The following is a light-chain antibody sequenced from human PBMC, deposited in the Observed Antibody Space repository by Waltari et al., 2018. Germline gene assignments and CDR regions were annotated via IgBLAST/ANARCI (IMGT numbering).Light chain of an antibody. V-gene: IGLV2-14*03. J-gene: IGLJ2*01. CDR2: DVS. CDR3: SSSTSSNTLV. CDR1: SSDVGTYNY. Sequence: QSALTHPASVSGSPGQSITISCTGTSSDVGTYNYVSWYQHHPGKAPRLMISDVSNRPSGVSNRFSGSKSGNTASLTISGLQAEDEADYSCSSSTSSNTLVFGGGTKLTVL.